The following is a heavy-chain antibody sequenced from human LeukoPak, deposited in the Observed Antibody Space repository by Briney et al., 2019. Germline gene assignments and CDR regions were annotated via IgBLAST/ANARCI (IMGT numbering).Heavy chain of an antibody. D-gene: IGHD5-18*01. CDR1: GYTFTNYY. Sequence: ASVKVSCKASGYTFTNYYMHWVRQAPGQGLEWMGGIIPIFGTANYAQKFQGRVTITADESTSTAYMELSSLRSEDTAVYYCARDQGYRYGYGDFDYWGQGTLVTVSS. CDR2: IIPIFGTA. J-gene: IGHJ4*02. CDR3: ARDQGYRYGYGDFDY. V-gene: IGHV1-69*13.